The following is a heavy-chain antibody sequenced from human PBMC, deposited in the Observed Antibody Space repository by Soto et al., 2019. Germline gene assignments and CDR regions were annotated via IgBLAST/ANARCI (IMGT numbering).Heavy chain of an antibody. V-gene: IGHV4-31*03. J-gene: IGHJ4*02. CDR3: ARDRSRRSIFGVVIIGGFDY. CDR2: IYYSGST. CDR1: GGSISSGGYY. D-gene: IGHD3-3*01. Sequence: LSLTCTVSGGSISSGGYYWSWIRQHPGKGLEWIGYIYYSGSTYYNPSLKSRVTISVDTSKNQFSLKLSSVTAADTAVYYCARDRSRRSIFGVVIIGGFDYWGQGTLVTVSS.